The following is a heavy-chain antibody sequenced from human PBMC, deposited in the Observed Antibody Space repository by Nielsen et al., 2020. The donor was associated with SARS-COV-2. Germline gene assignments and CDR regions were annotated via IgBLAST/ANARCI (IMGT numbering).Heavy chain of an antibody. V-gene: IGHV3-23*01. D-gene: IGHD2-2*02. CDR1: GFTFSSYA. Sequence: GESLKISCAASGFTFSSYAMSWVRQAPGKGLEWVSGISGSGGGTYYADSEKGRFTISRDNSKNTLYLQMNSLRADDTAVYYCAKSPAVDRCNNCYKVSYFDHWGQGTLVTVSS. CDR3: AKSPAVDRCNNCYKVSYFDH. J-gene: IGHJ4*02. CDR2: ISGSGGGT.